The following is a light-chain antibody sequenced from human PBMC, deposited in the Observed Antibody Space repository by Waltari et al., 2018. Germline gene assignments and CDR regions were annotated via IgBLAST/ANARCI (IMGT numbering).Light chain of an antibody. J-gene: IGKJ1*01. CDR2: GAS. Sequence: EIVLTQSPGTLSLSPGERATLSCRASQSVGRSLAWYQQKPGQAPRLLIYGASSRATGVPDRFSGSGSGTDFSLTLSRLEPEDVAVYYCQHYVRLPVTFGQGTKVEIK. V-gene: IGKV3-20*01. CDR1: QSVGRS. CDR3: QHYVRLPVT.